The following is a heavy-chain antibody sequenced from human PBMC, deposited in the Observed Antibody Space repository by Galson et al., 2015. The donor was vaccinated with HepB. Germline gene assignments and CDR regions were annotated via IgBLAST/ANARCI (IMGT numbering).Heavy chain of an antibody. V-gene: IGHV3-48*02. J-gene: IGHJ3*02. D-gene: IGHD3-10*01. CDR3: TRSRAFRGVFFSSESGDAFDI. CDR1: GFTFSSYS. Sequence: SLRLSCAASGFTFSSYSLNWVRQAPGKGLEWVSYISSSSSTIYYADSVKGRFTISRDNAKNSLYLQMNSLRDEDTAVYYCTRSRAFRGVFFSSESGDAFDIWGQGTMVTVSS. CDR2: ISSSSSTI.